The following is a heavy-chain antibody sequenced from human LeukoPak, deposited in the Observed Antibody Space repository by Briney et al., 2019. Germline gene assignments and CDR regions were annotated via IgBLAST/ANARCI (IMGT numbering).Heavy chain of an antibody. CDR1: GFTFSSYA. CDR2: ISYDGSNK. CDR3: ARDQGSCSSTSYYNWFDP. J-gene: IGHJ5*02. V-gene: IGHV3-30-3*01. Sequence: QAGGSLRLSCAASGFTFSSYAMHWVRQAPGKGLEWVAVISYDGSNKYYADSVKGRFTISRDNSKNTLYLQMNSLRAEDTAVYYCARDQGSCSSTSYYNWFDPWGQGTLVTVSS. D-gene: IGHD2-2*01.